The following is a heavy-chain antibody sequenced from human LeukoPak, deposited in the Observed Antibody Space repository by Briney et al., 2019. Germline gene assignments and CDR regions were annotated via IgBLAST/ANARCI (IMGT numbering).Heavy chain of an antibody. CDR3: ARGIAAAGTPPDFDY. CDR1: GGSISSYY. V-gene: IGHV4-59*08. Sequence: SETLSLTCTVSGGSISSYYWSWIRQPPGKGLEWIGYIYYSGSTNYNPSLKSRVTISVDTSKNQFSLKLSSMTAADTAVYYCARGIAAAGTPPDFDYWGQGTLVTVSS. J-gene: IGHJ4*02. CDR2: IYYSGST. D-gene: IGHD6-13*01.